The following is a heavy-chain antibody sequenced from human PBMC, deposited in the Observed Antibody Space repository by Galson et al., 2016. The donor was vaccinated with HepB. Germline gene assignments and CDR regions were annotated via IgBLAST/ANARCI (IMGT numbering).Heavy chain of an antibody. CDR3: VKDRRYGDYVGWFDP. V-gene: IGHV3-23*01. D-gene: IGHD4-17*01. CDR1: GFTLNSYA. J-gene: IGHJ5*02. CDR2: ISASGQTT. Sequence: SLRLSCAASGFTLNSYAMSWVRQAPGKGLEWVAGISASGQTTFYADSVTGRFTISRDNSKNTLNLEMNKLRVDDTAVYYCVKDRRYGDYVGWFDPWGQGTPVIVSS.